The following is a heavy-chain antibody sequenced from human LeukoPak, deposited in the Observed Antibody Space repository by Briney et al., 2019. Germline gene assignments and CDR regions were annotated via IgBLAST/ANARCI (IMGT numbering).Heavy chain of an antibody. D-gene: IGHD3-9*01. J-gene: IGHJ4*02. V-gene: IGHV1-8*03. CDR2: MNPNSGNI. Sequence: GASVKVSCKASGYTFTSYGISWVRQAPGQGLEWMGWMNPNSGNIGYAQKFQGRVTITRNTSISTAYMELSSLRSEDTAVYYCARGYRRYFGHFDFWGQGTLVTVSS. CDR1: GYTFTSYG. CDR3: ARGYRRYFGHFDF.